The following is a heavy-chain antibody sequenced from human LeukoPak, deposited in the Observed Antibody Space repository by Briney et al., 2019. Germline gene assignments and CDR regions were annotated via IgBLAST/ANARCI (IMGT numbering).Heavy chain of an antibody. J-gene: IGHJ4*02. Sequence: GGSLTLSCAASGFTFSRYWISWVRQAPGRGLEWVANIKQEGSEKSYVDSVKGRFTISRDNAKNSLYLQMDSLRAEDTPVYYCAREMEGFDYWGQGTLLTVSS. CDR1: GFTFSRYW. V-gene: IGHV3-7*01. D-gene: IGHD3-3*01. CDR2: IKQEGSEK. CDR3: AREMEGFDY.